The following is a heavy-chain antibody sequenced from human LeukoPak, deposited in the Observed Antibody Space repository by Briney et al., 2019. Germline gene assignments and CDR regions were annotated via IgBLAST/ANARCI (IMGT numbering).Heavy chain of an antibody. J-gene: IGHJ3*02. CDR3: ARGAARPDASDI. CDR1: GDSISSNNHY. Sequence: KTSETLSLTGTVSGDSISSNNHYWGWIRQAPGKGLEWIGSIYYSGSTYYNPSLKSRVTISVDTSKNQFSLKLTSVTAADTAVYYCARGAARPDASDIWGQGTMVTVSS. CDR2: IYYSGST. D-gene: IGHD6-6*01. V-gene: IGHV4-39*07.